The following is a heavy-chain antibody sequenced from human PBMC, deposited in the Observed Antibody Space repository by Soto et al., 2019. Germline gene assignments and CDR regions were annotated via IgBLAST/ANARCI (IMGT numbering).Heavy chain of an antibody. CDR3: AHTRGGDSTVAA. CDR1: GFSLSTSGVG. J-gene: IGHJ5*02. D-gene: IGHD2-21*02. Sequence: QITLKESGPPLVKPTQTLTLTCTFSGFSLSTSGVGVGWIRQPPGKALEWLALIYWNDDKRYSPSLKSRLTITKDTSKNQVVLTMTNMDPVDTATYYCAHTRGGDSTVAAWGQGTLVTVSS. V-gene: IGHV2-5*01. CDR2: IYWNDDK.